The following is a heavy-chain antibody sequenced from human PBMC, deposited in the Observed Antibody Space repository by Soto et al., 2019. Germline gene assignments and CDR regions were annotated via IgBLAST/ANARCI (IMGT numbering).Heavy chain of an antibody. D-gene: IGHD6-13*01. CDR2: IYYSGST. J-gene: IGHJ4*02. CDR1: GGSISSYY. V-gene: IGHV4-59*01. Sequence: TSETLSLTCTVSGGSISSYYWSWIRQPPGKGLEWIGYIYYSGSTNYNPSLKSRVTISVDTSKNQFSLKLSSVTAADTAVYYCARSIAAAGLMDYWGQGTLVTVSS. CDR3: ARSIAAAGLMDY.